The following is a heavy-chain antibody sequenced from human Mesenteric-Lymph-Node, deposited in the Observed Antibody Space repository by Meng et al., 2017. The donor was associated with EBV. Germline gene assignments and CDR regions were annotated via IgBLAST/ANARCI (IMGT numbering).Heavy chain of an antibody. CDR2: IYDSGIT. J-gene: IGHJ4*02. CDR1: CFLVSGDSFY. V-gene: IGHV4-61*01. D-gene: IGHD1-26*01. Sequence: QLHRRKSGPGLVKPPETLSLTCIVSCFLVSGDSFYWSWLRQPPGKGLEWIGFIYDSGITHYSPSLKSRVTISVDTSKNQFSLELRSMTPADTAVYYCARDRGWELLDYWGQGTLVTVSS. CDR3: ARDRGWELLDY.